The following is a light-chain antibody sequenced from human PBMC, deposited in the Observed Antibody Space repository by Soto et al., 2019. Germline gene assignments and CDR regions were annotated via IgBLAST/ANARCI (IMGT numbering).Light chain of an antibody. CDR1: SSYVGAYNY. J-gene: IGLJ2*01. V-gene: IGLV2-11*01. CDR2: DVD. CDR3: CSYADTYVE. Sequence: QSVLTQPRSVSGSPGQSVAISCTGTSSYVGAYNYVSWYQQHPGKAPKLMIYDVDKRPSGVPDRFSGSKSGNTASLTISGPQAEDEADYYCCSYADTYVELGGGTKLTVL.